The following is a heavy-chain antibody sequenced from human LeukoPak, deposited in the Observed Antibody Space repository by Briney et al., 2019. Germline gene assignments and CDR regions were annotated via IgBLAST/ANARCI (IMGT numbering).Heavy chain of an antibody. V-gene: IGHV3-30-3*01. CDR3: ARGIDPGYSYGPFDY. CDR2: ISYDGSNK. J-gene: IGHJ4*02. Sequence: GGSLRLSCAASGFTSSSYAMHWVRQAPGKGLEWVAVISYDGSNKYYADSVKGRLTISRDNSKNTLYLQMNSLRAEDTAVYYCARGIDPGYSYGPFDYWGQGTLVTVSS. D-gene: IGHD5-18*01. CDR1: GFTSSSYA.